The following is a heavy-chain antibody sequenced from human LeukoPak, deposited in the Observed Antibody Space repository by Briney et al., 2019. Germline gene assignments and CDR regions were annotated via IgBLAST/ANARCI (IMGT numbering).Heavy chain of an antibody. D-gene: IGHD6-13*01. Sequence: ASETLSLTCTVSGGSISSYYWGWIRQPPGKGLEWIGSIYYSGSTYYNPSLKSRVTISVDTSKNQFSLKLSSVTAADTAVYYCARDLGIAAAAPRNWFDPWGQGTLVTVSS. CDR3: ARDLGIAAAAPRNWFDP. V-gene: IGHV4-39*07. CDR2: IYYSGST. CDR1: GGSISSYY. J-gene: IGHJ5*02.